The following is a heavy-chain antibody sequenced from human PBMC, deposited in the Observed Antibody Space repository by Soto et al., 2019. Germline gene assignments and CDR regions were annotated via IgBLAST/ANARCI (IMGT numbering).Heavy chain of an antibody. CDR3: ANLKSPSTAYGDYGYFDY. Sequence: EVQLLESGGGLVQPGGSLRLSCAASGFTFSSYAMSWVRQAPGKGLEWVSAISGSGGSTYYADSVKGRFTISRDNSKNTLYLQMNSLRAEDTAVYYCANLKSPSTAYGDYGYFDYWGQGTLVTVSS. CDR2: ISGSGGST. D-gene: IGHD4-17*01. J-gene: IGHJ4*02. V-gene: IGHV3-23*01. CDR1: GFTFSSYA.